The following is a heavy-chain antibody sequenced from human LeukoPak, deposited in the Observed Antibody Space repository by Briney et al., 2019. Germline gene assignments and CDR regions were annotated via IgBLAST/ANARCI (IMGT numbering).Heavy chain of an antibody. CDR1: GYSFTSYW. D-gene: IGHD6-13*01. CDR2: IYPGDSDT. Sequence: GESLKISCKGSGYSFTSYWIGWVRQMPGKGLEWMGIIYPGDSDTRYSPSFQGQVTISADKSISTAYLQWCSLKASDTAVYYCARSSSWYVSDYWGQGTLVTVSS. CDR3: ARSSSWYVSDY. V-gene: IGHV5-51*01. J-gene: IGHJ4*02.